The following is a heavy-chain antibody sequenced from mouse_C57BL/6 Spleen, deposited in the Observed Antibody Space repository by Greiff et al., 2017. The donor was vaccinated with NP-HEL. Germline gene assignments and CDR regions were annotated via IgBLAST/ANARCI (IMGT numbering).Heavy chain of an antibody. D-gene: IGHD1-1*01. Sequence: QVQLQQPGAELVKPGASVKLSCKASGYTFTSYWMQWVKQRPGQGLEWIGEIDPSDSYTNYNQKFKGKATLTVDTSSSTAYMQLSSLTSEDSAVYYCARKSYYGSSPRAWFAYWGQGTLVTVSA. CDR3: ARKSYYGSSPRAWFAY. CDR2: IDPSDSYT. J-gene: IGHJ3*01. V-gene: IGHV1-50*01. CDR1: GYTFTSYW.